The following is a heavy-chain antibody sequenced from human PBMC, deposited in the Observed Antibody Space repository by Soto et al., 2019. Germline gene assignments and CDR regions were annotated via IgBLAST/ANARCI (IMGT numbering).Heavy chain of an antibody. V-gene: IGHV3-9*01. D-gene: IGHD2-15*01. J-gene: IGHJ4*02. CDR2: ISWNSGSI. CDR1: GFTFDDYA. CDR3: AKEKSVSCSGGSCYSSFDY. Sequence: EVQLVESGGGLVQPGRSLRLSCAASGFTFDDYAMHWVRQAPGKGLEWVSGISWNSGSIGYADSVKGRFTISRDNAKNSLYLQMNSLRAEDTALYYCAKEKSVSCSGGSCYSSFDYWGQGTLVTVSS.